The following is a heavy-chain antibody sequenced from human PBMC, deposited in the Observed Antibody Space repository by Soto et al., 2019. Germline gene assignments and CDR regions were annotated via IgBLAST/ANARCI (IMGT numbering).Heavy chain of an antibody. CDR1: GFTFSDYY. Sequence: QVQLVESGGGLVKPGGSLRLSCTASGFTFSDYYMTWLRQAPGKGLEWLSYISSGGFTIYYADSVKGRFTVSRDNAKNPMYLQMNTLRVEDTAVYYCARDPGIYYGMDVWGQGPTVTVSS. V-gene: IGHV3-11*01. CDR2: ISSGGFTI. CDR3: ARDPGIYYGMDV. J-gene: IGHJ6*02. D-gene: IGHD3-10*01.